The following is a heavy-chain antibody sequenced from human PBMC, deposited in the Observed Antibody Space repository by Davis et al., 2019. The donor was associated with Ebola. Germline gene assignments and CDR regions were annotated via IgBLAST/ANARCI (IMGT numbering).Heavy chain of an antibody. J-gene: IGHJ4*02. CDR1: GFTFDDYA. CDR2: ISWNSGSI. Sequence: SLKISCAASGFTFDDYAMHWVRQAPGKGLEWVSGISWNSGSIGYADSVKGRFTISRDNAKNSLYLQMNSLRAEDTAVYYCAKGGVYTRRTDYWGQGTLVTVSS. CDR3: AKGGVYTRRTDY. V-gene: IGHV3-9*01. D-gene: IGHD2-2*02.